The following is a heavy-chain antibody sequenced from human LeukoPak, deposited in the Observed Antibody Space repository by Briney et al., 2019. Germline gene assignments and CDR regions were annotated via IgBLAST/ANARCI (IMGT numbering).Heavy chain of an antibody. J-gene: IGHJ4*02. V-gene: IGHV3-11*01. Sequence: GGSLRLSCAASEFVFSDYYMSWVRQAPGKGLEWVSYISSGGYTKYYADSVKGRFTISRDNAKNSLYLQMNNLRAEDTAVYYCAREMGGDYGSGTFFDLWGQGNMVTVSS. CDR2: ISSGGYTK. D-gene: IGHD3-10*01. CDR3: AREMGGDYGSGTFFDL. CDR1: EFVFSDYY.